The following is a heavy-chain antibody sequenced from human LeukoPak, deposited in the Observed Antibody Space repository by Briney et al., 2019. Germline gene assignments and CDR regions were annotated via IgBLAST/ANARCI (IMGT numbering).Heavy chain of an antibody. CDR3: ARDRLVIAAAGTGGDYYYYMDV. Sequence: GGSLRLSCATSGFTFSTFWMHWVRQAPGKGLVWVSRINHDGSSTNYADSVKGRFTISRDNAKNSLYLQMNSLRAEDTALYYCARDRLVIAAAGTGGDYYYYMDVWGKGTTVTVSS. V-gene: IGHV3-74*01. J-gene: IGHJ6*03. D-gene: IGHD6-13*01. CDR1: GFTFSTFW. CDR2: INHDGSST.